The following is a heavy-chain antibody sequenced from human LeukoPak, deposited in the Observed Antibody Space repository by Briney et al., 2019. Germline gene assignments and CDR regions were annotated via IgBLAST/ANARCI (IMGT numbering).Heavy chain of an antibody. V-gene: IGHV3-20*04. CDR2: INWNGGST. CDR1: GITFDDYG. J-gene: IGHJ4*02. D-gene: IGHD6-13*01. CDR3: ARDLMGIAYRGAFYY. Sequence: GGSLRLSCAASGITFDDYGMSWVRQAPGKGLEWVSSINWNGGSTGYADSVKGRFTISRDNAKNALYLQMNSLRAEDTAVYYCARDLMGIAYRGAFYYWGQGTLVTVSS.